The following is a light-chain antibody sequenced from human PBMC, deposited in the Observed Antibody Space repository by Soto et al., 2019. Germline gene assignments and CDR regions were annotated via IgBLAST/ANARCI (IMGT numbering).Light chain of an antibody. CDR1: SSDVGAYNF. CDR3: NSYTSSAARV. V-gene: IGLV2-14*01. Sequence: QSVLTQPASVSGSPGQSITISCTGTSSDVGAYNFVSWYQQHLGKAPKLMIYEVSNRPSGVSNRFSGSKSGNTASLTISGLQAEDEADYYCNSYTSSAARVFGTGTKVTVL. CDR2: EVS. J-gene: IGLJ1*01.